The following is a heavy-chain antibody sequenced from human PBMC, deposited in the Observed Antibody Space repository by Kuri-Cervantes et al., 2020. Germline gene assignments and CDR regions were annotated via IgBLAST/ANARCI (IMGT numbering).Heavy chain of an antibody. D-gene: IGHD1-1*01. Sequence: SETLSLTCTVSSGSISSGDYYWSWIRQPPGKGLEWIGYIYSSGSPYYNPSLKSRVTISVDTSKNQFSLKLSSVTAADTAVYYCARARGTAGTFDYWGQGTLVTVSS. CDR2: IYSSGSP. CDR3: ARARGTAGTFDY. V-gene: IGHV4-30-4*01. J-gene: IGHJ4*02. CDR1: SGSISSGDYY.